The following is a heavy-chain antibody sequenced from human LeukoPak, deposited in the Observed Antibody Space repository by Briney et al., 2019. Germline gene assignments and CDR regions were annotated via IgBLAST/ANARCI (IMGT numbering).Heavy chain of an antibody. CDR3: GPPSSGSYLGTV. CDR2: ISGSGGST. J-gene: IGHJ4*02. V-gene: IGHV3-23*01. Sequence: GGSLRLSCAASGITFSSYGMSWVRQAPGKGLEWVSAISGSGGSTYYADSVKGRFTISRDNSKNTLYLQMNSLRAEDTAVYYCGPPSSGSYLGTVWGQGTLVTVSS. CDR1: GITFSSYG. D-gene: IGHD1-26*01.